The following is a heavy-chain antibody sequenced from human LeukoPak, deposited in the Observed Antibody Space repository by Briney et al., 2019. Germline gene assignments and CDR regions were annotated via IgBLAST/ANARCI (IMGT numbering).Heavy chain of an antibody. CDR3: ASHASHDYGDYDYFDY. CDR1: GGSISSYY. CDR2: IYYSGST. J-gene: IGHJ4*02. Sequence: SETLSLTCTVAGGSISSYYWSWIRQPPGKGLEWIGYIYYSGSTNYNPSLKSRFTISVDTSKNQFSLKPSSVTAAHTAVYYCASHASHDYGDYDYFDYWGQGTLVTVSS. V-gene: IGHV4-59*08. D-gene: IGHD4-17*01.